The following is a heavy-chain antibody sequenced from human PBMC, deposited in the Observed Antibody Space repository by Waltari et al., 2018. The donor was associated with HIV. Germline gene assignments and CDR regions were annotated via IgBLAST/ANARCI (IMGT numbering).Heavy chain of an antibody. CDR1: GYTLSELS. D-gene: IGHD2-15*01. CDR3: TTEGLYCSGGTCYSRFDP. Sequence: QVPLVQSGAEVKKPGASVKVSCKVSGYTLSELSMHWVRQAPGKGLEWMGGFDPEQGKTIYAKNVQGRVTMTEDAATDTAYMELSSLRSEDTAVYYCTTEGLYCSGGTCYSRFDPWGQGTLVTVSS. J-gene: IGHJ5*02. CDR2: FDPEQGKT. V-gene: IGHV1-24*01.